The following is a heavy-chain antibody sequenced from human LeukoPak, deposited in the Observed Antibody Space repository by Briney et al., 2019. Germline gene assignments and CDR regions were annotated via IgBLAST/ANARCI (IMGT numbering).Heavy chain of an antibody. CDR1: GFTFSSYA. D-gene: IGHD3-22*01. Sequence: TGGSLRLSCAASGFTFSSYAMHWVRQAPGKGLEWVAVISYDGSNKYYADSVKGRFTISRDNSKNTLYLQMNSLRAEDTAVYYCARGAYYYDSSGYQLDYWGQGTLVTVSS. V-gene: IGHV3-30*04. CDR3: ARGAYYYDSSGYQLDY. J-gene: IGHJ4*02. CDR2: ISYDGSNK.